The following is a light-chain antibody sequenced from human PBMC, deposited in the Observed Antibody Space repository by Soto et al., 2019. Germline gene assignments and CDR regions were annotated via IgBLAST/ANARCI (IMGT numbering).Light chain of an antibody. CDR2: ATS. V-gene: IGKV1D-16*01. CDR1: QDIGDW. J-gene: IGKJ1*01. Sequence: DIQMTQSPSSVSASVGDRVSITCRASQDIGDWLAWYQQKPGKAPKLLVYATSSLQSGVPSRFSGSGSGTDFTLTIGSLQPEDFATYNCQHYNSYSEAFGQGTKVDI. CDR3: QHYNSYSEA.